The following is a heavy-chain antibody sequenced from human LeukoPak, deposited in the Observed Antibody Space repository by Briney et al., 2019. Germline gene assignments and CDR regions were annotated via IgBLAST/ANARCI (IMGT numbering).Heavy chain of an antibody. J-gene: IGHJ4*02. CDR1: GGSISGYY. CDR2: IYYSGST. V-gene: IGHV4-59*12. Sequence: SETLSLTCTVSGGSISGYYWTWIRQPPGKGLEWIGYIYYSGSTNYNPSLKSRVTISVHTSKNQFSLKLSSVTAADTAVYYCARGGDYDSSGYYELDYWGQGTLVTVSS. D-gene: IGHD3-22*01. CDR3: ARGGDYDSSGYYELDY.